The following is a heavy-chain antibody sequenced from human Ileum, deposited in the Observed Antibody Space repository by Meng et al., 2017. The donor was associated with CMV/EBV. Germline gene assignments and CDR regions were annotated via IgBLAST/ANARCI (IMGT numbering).Heavy chain of an antibody. D-gene: IGHD3-10*01. V-gene: IGHV4-39*07. CDR3: ARDSTYPSGLDY. J-gene: IGHJ4*02. Sequence: QLQLGESVRGVLKPSETLSLPCTVSAGSISSSLYYWGWIRQPPGKGLEWIGTISYSGTAFYNLSLKSRVAISIDTSKFQFSLKLSSVTATDTAVYYCARDSTYPSGLDYWGQGTLVTVSS. CDR2: ISYSGTA. CDR1: AGSISSSLYY.